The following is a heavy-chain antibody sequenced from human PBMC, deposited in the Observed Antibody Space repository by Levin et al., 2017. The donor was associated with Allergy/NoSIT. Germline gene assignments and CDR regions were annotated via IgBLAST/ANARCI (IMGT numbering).Heavy chain of an antibody. J-gene: IGHJ4*02. V-gene: IGHV3-21*01. CDR2: ISSSSSYI. CDR3: ARDHPIGDWGGY. Sequence: GGSLRLSCAASGFTFSSYSMNWVRQAPGKGLEWVSSISSSSSYIYYADSVKGRFTISRDNAKNSLYLQMNSLRAEDTAVYYCARDHPIGDWGGYWGQGTLVTVSS. CDR1: GFTFSSYS. D-gene: IGHD7-27*01.